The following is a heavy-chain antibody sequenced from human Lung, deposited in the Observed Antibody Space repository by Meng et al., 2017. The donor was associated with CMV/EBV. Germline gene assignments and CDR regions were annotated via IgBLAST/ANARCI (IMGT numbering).Heavy chain of an antibody. D-gene: IGHD6-13*01. Sequence: ASXXVSXKTSGYKFTDYYLHWVRQAPGQGLEWMGWLNPESGGTNSAQKFKGRVTMTRDTSITEAYMELSRLTSDDTAVYFCARGADSSSWYSPYDSWGQGXLVTVSS. CDR1: GYKFTDYY. CDR2: LNPESGGT. J-gene: IGHJ4*02. V-gene: IGHV1-2*02. CDR3: ARGADSSSWYSPYDS.